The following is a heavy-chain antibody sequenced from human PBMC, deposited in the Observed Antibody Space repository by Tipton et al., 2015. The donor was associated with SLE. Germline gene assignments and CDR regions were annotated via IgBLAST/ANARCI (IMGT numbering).Heavy chain of an antibody. CDR3: AKDIQPDIVATILDY. J-gene: IGHJ4*02. Sequence: QLVQSGGGLVQPGRSLRLSCAASGFTFDDYAMHWVRQAPGKGLEWVSGISWNSGSIGYADSVKGRFTISRDNAKNSLYLQMNSLRAEDTALYYCAKDIQPDIVATILDYWGQGTLVTVSS. CDR1: GFTFDDYA. CDR2: ISWNSGSI. D-gene: IGHD5-12*01. V-gene: IGHV3-9*01.